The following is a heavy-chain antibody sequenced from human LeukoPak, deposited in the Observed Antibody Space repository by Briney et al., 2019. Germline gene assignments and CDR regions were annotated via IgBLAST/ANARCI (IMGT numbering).Heavy chain of an antibody. Sequence: GGSLRLSCAASGFTFSSYWMYWVRQAAGKGLVWVSRISGDGSSTNYADFVKGRFTISRDNAKNTLFLQMNSLRVEDTAVYYCVRDIAPLGTVWFDPWGQGTLVTVSS. D-gene: IGHD4-17*01. CDR3: VRDIAPLGTVWFDP. J-gene: IGHJ5*02. CDR1: GFTFSSYW. CDR2: ISGDGSST. V-gene: IGHV3-74*01.